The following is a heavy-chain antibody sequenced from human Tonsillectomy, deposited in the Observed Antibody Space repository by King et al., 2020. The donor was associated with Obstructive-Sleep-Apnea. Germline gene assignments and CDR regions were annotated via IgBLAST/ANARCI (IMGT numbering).Heavy chain of an antibody. CDR1: GYIFISYW. V-gene: IGHV5-51*01. J-gene: IGHJ4*02. CDR2: IYPGDSDT. Sequence: VQLVESGAEVKKPGESLKISCKSSGYIFISYWIGWVRQMPGKGLEWMGIIYPGDSDTIFSPSFQGQVTISADKTISTAYLQWNSLQASDTAMYYCASGDGYNLDYWGQGTLVTVSS. CDR3: ASGDGYNLDY. D-gene: IGHD5-24*01.